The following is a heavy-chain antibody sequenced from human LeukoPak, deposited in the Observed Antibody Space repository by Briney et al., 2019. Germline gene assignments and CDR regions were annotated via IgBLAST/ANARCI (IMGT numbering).Heavy chain of an antibody. CDR1: GYTFTSYA. V-gene: IGHV1-3*01. CDR2: INAGNGNT. CDR3: ARVGIQKNKNWFDP. J-gene: IGHJ5*02. D-gene: IGHD5-18*01. Sequence: ASVKVSCKASGYTFTSYAMHWVRQAPGQRLEWMGWINAGNGNTKYSQKFQGRVTITRDTSASTAYMELSSLRSEDTAAYYCARVGIQKNKNWFDPWGQGTLVTVSS.